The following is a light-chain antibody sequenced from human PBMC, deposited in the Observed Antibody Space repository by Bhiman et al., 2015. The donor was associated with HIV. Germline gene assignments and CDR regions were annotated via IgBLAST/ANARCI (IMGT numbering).Light chain of an antibody. V-gene: IGLV1-51*01. J-gene: IGLJ1*01. CDR1: SSNIGRDF. CDR2: DND. CDR3: SSLTSSLTYV. Sequence: QSVLTQPPSVSAAPGQKVTISCSGSSSNIGRDFVSWYQQVPGTAPKLLIYDNDKRPSGIPDRFSGSKSGNTASLTISGLQAEDEADYYCSSLTSSLTYVFGTGTNVTVL.